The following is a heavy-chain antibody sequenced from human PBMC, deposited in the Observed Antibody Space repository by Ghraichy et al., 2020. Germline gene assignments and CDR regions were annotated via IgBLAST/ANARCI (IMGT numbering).Heavy chain of an antibody. CDR2: IKQDGSEK. CDR3: ARVLRDSSGYYYENYYYGMDV. V-gene: IGHV3-7*03. CDR1: GFTFSSYW. D-gene: IGHD3-22*01. J-gene: IGHJ6*02. Sequence: GGSLRLSCAASGFTFSSYWMSWVRQAPGKGLEWVANIKQDGSEKYYVDSVKGRFTISRDNAKNSLYLQMNSLRAEDTAVYYCARVLRDSSGYYYENYYYGMDVWGQGTTVTVSS.